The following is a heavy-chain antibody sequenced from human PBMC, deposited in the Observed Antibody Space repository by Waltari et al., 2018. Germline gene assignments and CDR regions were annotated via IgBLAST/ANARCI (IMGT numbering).Heavy chain of an antibody. CDR2: IKPNRCGT. CDR3: AREEGNYYGSGSSEL. J-gene: IGHJ4*02. CDR1: GYTFTGYY. Sequence: QVQLVQSRAEVKKPGASVKVSCKASGYTFTGYYMHWVRQAPGQGLEWIGRIKPNRCGTNYAEKCQGRVTMTRDTSISTAYMELSRLRSDDTAVYYYAREEGNYYGSGSSELWGQGTLVTVSS. D-gene: IGHD3-10*01. V-gene: IGHV1-2*06.